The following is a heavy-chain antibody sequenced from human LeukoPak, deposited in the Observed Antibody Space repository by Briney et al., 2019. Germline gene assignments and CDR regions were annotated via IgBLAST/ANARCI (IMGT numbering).Heavy chain of an antibody. Sequence: GGSLRLSCAASGFTFSNYGMAWVRQVPGKGLEWVSAITGSGGSTYYADSVRGRFTISRVNSQSTLCLHLRSLSPEDTAVYYCAKVGRYSYGWTVGPPNVYFFDHWGQGSLVTVSS. J-gene: IGHJ4*02. CDR3: AKVGRYSYGWTVGPPNVYFFDH. D-gene: IGHD5-18*01. V-gene: IGHV3-23*01. CDR2: ITGSGGST. CDR1: GFTFSNYG.